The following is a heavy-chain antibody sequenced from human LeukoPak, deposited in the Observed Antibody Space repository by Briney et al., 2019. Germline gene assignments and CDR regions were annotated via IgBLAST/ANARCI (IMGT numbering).Heavy chain of an antibody. V-gene: IGHV1-46*01. CDR3: ARDPGYCSSTSCSPPFDY. J-gene: IGHJ4*02. Sequence: ASVKVSCKAPGYTFTSYYMHWVRQAPGQGLEWMGIINPSGGSTNYAQKLQGRVTMTTDTSTSTAYMELRSLRSDDTAVYYCARDPGYCSSTSCSPPFDYWGQGTLVTVSS. CDR2: INPSGGST. D-gene: IGHD2-2*01. CDR1: GYTFTSYY.